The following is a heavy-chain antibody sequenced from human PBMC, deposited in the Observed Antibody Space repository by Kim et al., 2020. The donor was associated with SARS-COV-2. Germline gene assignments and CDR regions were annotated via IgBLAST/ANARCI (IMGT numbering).Heavy chain of an antibody. D-gene: IGHD3-10*01. J-gene: IGHJ2*01. V-gene: IGHV4-34*01. CDR2: INHSGST. CDR3: ARIRGTFTMVRGVMRWYFDL. CDR1: GESFSGYY. Sequence: SETLSLTCAVYGESFSGYYWSWIRQPPGKGLEWIGEINHSGSTNYNPSLKSRVTISVDTSKNQFSLKLSSVTAADTAVYYCARIRGTFTMVRGVMRWYFDLWGRGTLVTVSS.